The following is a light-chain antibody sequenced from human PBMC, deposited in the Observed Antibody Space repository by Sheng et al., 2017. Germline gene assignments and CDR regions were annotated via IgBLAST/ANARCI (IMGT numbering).Light chain of an antibody. Sequence: EKVMTQSPATLSASPGGRATLSCRASQSVSGNIAWYQQKPGQAPRLVIYGASTRATGIPARFSGGRSGTEFTLTISGLQSEDFALYYCQQYNEWPPLTFGGGTKVEIK. CDR1: QSVSGN. CDR3: QQYNEWPPLT. J-gene: IGKJ4*01. CDR2: GAS. V-gene: IGKV3-15*01.